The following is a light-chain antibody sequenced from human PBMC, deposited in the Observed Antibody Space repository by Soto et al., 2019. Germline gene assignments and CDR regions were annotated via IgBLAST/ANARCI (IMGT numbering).Light chain of an antibody. CDR2: DAS. CDR1: QSISNS. Sequence: EIVLTQSPATLSSSPGERATLSCRASQSISNSLAWYQQKPGQAPRLLIYDASTRATGFPARFSGSGSGTDFTLTIGSLQPEDFAVYYCQQRSEWPRTFGQGTKVDIK. J-gene: IGKJ1*01. CDR3: QQRSEWPRT. V-gene: IGKV3-11*01.